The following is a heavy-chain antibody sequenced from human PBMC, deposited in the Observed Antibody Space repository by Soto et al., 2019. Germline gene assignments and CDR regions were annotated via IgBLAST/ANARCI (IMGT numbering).Heavy chain of an antibody. Sequence: QVQLQESGPGLVKPSQTLSLTCTVSGGSISSGGYYWSWIRQHPGKGLEWIGYIYYSGSTYYNPSLKSRVTLSVDTSKNQFSLKLSSVTAADTAVYYCARDRRIVVVPAATPSNWFDPWGQGTLVTVSS. V-gene: IGHV4-31*03. J-gene: IGHJ5*02. CDR3: ARDRRIVVVPAATPSNWFDP. D-gene: IGHD2-2*01. CDR2: IYYSGST. CDR1: GGSISSGGYY.